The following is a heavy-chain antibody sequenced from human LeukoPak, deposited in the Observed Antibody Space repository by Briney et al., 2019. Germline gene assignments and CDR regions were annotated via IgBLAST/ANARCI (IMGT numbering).Heavy chain of an antibody. CDR3: ERTSTVLKPFDY. CDR2: FYSVGTT. Sequence: GGSLRLSCAASGFTVSSNYMSWVRQAPWKGLYGVSVFYSVGTTYYADSLKGRFTISRDSSKHTLYLQMNNLRADDTDMYFCERTSTVLKPFDYWGQGTLVTVSS. CDR1: GFTVSSNY. J-gene: IGHJ4*02. V-gene: IGHV3-53*01. D-gene: IGHD4-17*01.